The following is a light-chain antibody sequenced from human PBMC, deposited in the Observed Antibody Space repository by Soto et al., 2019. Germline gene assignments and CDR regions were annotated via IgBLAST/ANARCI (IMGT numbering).Light chain of an antibody. CDR2: AAS. Sequence: DLQMAQVPSSLSASVRDKGTITFRASQSISSYLAWYQQKAGKAPKLLIYAASSLQSGVPSRFSGSGSGTDFTLTISSLQPEDFATYYCQQSYSNLATFGQGTKVDIK. CDR3: QQSYSNLAT. J-gene: IGKJ1*01. V-gene: IGKV1-39*01. CDR1: QSISSY.